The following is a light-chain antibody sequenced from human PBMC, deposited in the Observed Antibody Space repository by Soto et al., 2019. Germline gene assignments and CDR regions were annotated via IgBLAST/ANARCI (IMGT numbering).Light chain of an antibody. CDR2: DTT. Sequence: QTVVTQEPSLTVSPGGTVTLTCGSSTVTVTTSHFPYWLQQKPGQAPRTLIYDTTNKHSWTPARFSGSLLGGKAALTLSGAQPEDEADYYGLLSYTAARVFGGGTQLTVL. J-gene: IGLJ2*01. CDR3: LLSYTAARV. V-gene: IGLV7-46*01. CDR1: TVTVTTSHF.